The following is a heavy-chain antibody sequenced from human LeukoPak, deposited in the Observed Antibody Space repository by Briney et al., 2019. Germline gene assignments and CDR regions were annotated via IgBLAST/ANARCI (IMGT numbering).Heavy chain of an antibody. CDR2: ISSSSSYI. D-gene: IGHD2-2*01. CDR1: GFTFSSYS. Sequence: GGSLRLSCAASGFTFSSYSVNWVRQAPGKGLEWVSSISSSSSYIYYADSVKGRFTISRDNAKNSLYLQMNSLRAEDTAVYYCAGRCTSCLLSDYWGQGTLVTVSS. CDR3: AGRCTSCLLSDY. V-gene: IGHV3-21*01. J-gene: IGHJ4*02.